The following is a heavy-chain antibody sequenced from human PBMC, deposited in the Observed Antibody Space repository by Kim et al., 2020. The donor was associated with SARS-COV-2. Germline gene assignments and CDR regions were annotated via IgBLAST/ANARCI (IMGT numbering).Heavy chain of an antibody. J-gene: IGHJ6*02. D-gene: IGHD6-19*01. CDR1: GYSFTSYW. CDR2: IDPSDSYT. CDR3: ARFNVGAVAVEGRHYYYYYGMDV. Sequence: GESLKISCKGSGYSFTSYWISWVRQMPGKGLEWMGRIDPSDSYTNYSPSFQGHVTISADKSISTAYLQWSSLKASDTAMYYCARFNVGAVAVEGRHYYYYYGMDVWGQGTTVTVSS. V-gene: IGHV5-10-1*01.